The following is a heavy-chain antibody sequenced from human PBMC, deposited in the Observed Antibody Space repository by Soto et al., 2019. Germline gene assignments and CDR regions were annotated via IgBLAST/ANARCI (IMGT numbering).Heavy chain of an antibody. CDR1: GGSISSYY. Sequence: QVQLQESGPGLVKPSETLSLTCTVSGGSISSYYWSWIRQPPGKGLEWIGYIYYSGSTNYNPSLKSRVTISVDTSKNQFSLKLSSVTAADTAVYYCAREGVFSSWYNYYAMDVWGQGTTVTVSS. D-gene: IGHD6-13*01. J-gene: IGHJ6*02. CDR2: IYYSGST. CDR3: AREGVFSSWYNYYAMDV. V-gene: IGHV4-59*01.